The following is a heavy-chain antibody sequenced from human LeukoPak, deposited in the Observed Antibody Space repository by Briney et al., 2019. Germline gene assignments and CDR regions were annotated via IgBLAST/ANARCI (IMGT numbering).Heavy chain of an antibody. CDR1: GFTFSSYG. CDR3: AKVGRITMVRGLFDY. V-gene: IGHV3-30*18. D-gene: IGHD3-10*01. J-gene: IGHJ4*02. Sequence: GGSLRLSCAASGFTFSSYGMHWVRQAPGKGLEWVAVISYDGSNKYYADSVKGRVTISRDNSKNTLYPQMNSLRAEDTAVYYCAKVGRITMVRGLFDYWGQGTLVTVSS. CDR2: ISYDGSNK.